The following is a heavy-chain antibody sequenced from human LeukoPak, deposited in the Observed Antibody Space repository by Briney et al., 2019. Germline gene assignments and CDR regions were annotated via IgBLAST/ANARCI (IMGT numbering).Heavy chain of an antibody. Sequence: PGGSLRLSCAAPGFTFSSYAMSWVRQAPGKGLEWVSAISGSGGSAHYADSVKGRLTISRDKPKSTLYLQMNSLRVEDTAVYYCARVVPAADYWGQGTLVTVSS. CDR1: GFTFSSYA. V-gene: IGHV3-23*01. CDR2: ISGSGGSA. CDR3: ARVVPAADY. D-gene: IGHD2-2*01. J-gene: IGHJ4*02.